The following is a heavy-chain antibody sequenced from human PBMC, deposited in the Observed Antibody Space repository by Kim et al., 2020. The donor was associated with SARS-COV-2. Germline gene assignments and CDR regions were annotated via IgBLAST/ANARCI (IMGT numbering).Heavy chain of an antibody. D-gene: IGHD3-22*01. Sequence: GGSLRLSCTVSGFNFRDFYMNWIRQAPGKGLEWVSYISSSGSVIHYADSVKGRFTVSRDNAKNSLYLQMDSLRAADTAMYYCARGSSGYSAPEPDYWGQGTRVTVSS. CDR3: ARGSSGYSAPEPDY. J-gene: IGHJ4*02. CDR2: ISSSGSVI. CDR1: GFNFRDFY. V-gene: IGHV3-11*04.